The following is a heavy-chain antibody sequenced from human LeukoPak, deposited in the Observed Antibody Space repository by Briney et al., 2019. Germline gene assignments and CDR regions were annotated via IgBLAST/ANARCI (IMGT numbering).Heavy chain of an antibody. D-gene: IGHD1-1*01. CDR3: ARTTGTTFVLRY. J-gene: IGHJ4*02. V-gene: IGHV1-2*02. CDR1: GYSFTGYY. CDR2: INPNSGGT. Sequence: ASVKVSCKASGYSFTGYYVHWVRQAPGQGLEWMGWINPNSGGTNYAQKFQGRVTMTRDTSISTAYMELSRLRSDDTAVYYCARTTGTTFVLRYWGQGTLVTVSS.